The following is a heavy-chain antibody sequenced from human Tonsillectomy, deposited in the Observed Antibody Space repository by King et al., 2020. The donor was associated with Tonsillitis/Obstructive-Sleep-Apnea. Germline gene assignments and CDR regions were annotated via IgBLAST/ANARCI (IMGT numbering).Heavy chain of an antibody. V-gene: IGHV4-31*03. D-gene: IGHD6-19*01. CDR3: GRDQGYSSGWYDAFDI. CDR1: GGSISSGGYY. J-gene: IGHJ3*02. Sequence: QLQESGPGLVKPSQTLSLTCTVSGGSISSGGYYWSWIRQHPGKGLEWIGYIYYSGSTYYNPSLKSRVTISVDTSKNQVSLKLSSLTAADTAVYYCGRDQGYSSGWYDAFDIWGQGTMVTVSS. CDR2: IYYSGST.